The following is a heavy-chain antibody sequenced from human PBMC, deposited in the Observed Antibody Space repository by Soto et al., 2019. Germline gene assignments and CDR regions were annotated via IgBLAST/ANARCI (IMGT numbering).Heavy chain of an antibody. CDR2: ISGSGGST. Sequence: EVQLLESGGGLVQPGGSLRLSCAASGFTFSSYAMSWVRQAPVKGLEWDSAISGSGGSTYYADSVKGRFTISGDNSKKRLYLQMNSLRAEDTAVYYCADNYDMDYWGQGTLVTVSS. V-gene: IGHV3-23*01. J-gene: IGHJ4*02. CDR3: ADNYDMDY. D-gene: IGHD3-9*01. CDR1: GFTFSSYA.